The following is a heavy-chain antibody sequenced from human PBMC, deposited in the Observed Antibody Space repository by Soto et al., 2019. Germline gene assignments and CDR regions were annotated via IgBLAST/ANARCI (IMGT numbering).Heavy chain of an antibody. V-gene: IGHV3-23*01. Sequence: GGSLRLSCAASGFTFSSYAMSWVRQAPGKGLEWVSAISGSGGSTYYADSVKGRFTISRDNSKNTLYLQMNSLRAEDTAVYYCANGGWLAANYYYGMDVWGQGTTVTVSS. CDR3: ANGGWLAANYYYGMDV. CDR1: GFTFSSYA. CDR2: ISGSGGST. J-gene: IGHJ6*02. D-gene: IGHD6-19*01.